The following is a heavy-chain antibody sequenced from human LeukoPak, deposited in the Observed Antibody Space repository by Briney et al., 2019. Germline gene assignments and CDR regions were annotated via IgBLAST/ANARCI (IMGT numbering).Heavy chain of an antibody. D-gene: IGHD1-1*01. CDR1: GYRFSTYW. Sequence: GESLKISCKGSGYRFSTYWIAWVRQMPGKGLEWMGIIFPGDSDTRYSPSFQGQVTISADKSISTAYLQWSSLKASDTAMYYCARPSVLIRNCPDAFDIWGQGTMVTVSS. CDR2: IFPGDSDT. J-gene: IGHJ3*02. CDR3: ARPSVLIRNCPDAFDI. V-gene: IGHV5-51*01.